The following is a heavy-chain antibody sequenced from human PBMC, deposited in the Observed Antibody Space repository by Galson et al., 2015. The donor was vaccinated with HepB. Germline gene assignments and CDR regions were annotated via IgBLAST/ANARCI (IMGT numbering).Heavy chain of an antibody. CDR1: GYSISSGYF. CDR2: IHHTGTT. CDR3: ARYTAAGYYFDN. V-gene: IGHV4-38-2*02. Sequence: SETLSLTCTVSGYSISSGYFWSWVRQPPGRGLEWIATIHHTGTTYYTPSLKSRVTISVDTSKNQFSLKLTSVTAADTAVYLCARYTAAGYYFDNWGQGTLVTVSS. J-gene: IGHJ4*02. D-gene: IGHD2-2*02.